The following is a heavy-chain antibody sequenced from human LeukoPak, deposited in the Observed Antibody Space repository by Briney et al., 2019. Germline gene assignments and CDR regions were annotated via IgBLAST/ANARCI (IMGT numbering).Heavy chain of an antibody. V-gene: IGHV3-23*01. CDR2: ICGSGGST. J-gene: IGHJ4*02. CDR3: AKTTVGYSSGRYPGWPADC. Sequence: GGSLRLSCAASGFTFNTYDIYWVRQAPGKGVEWVSGICGSGGSTYYADSGKGRFTISRDNSKNTVYLQMNSLTADDTALYYCAKTTVGYSSGRYPGWPADCWGQGTLVTVSS. CDR1: GFTFNTYD. D-gene: IGHD6-19*01.